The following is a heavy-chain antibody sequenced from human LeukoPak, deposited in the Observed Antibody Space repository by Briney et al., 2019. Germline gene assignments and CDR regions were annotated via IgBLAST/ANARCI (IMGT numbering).Heavy chain of an antibody. Sequence: PGGSLRLSREASGFTFSNYWMHWVRRAPGKGLMWVSQISTDGSQTFYADSVKGRFTISRDTAKNTLFLQMDSLRPEDTAVYYCVRSLRSADFWGQGTLVTVSS. CDR2: ISTDGSQT. J-gene: IGHJ4*02. CDR1: GFTFSNYW. V-gene: IGHV3-74*01. CDR3: VRSLRSADF.